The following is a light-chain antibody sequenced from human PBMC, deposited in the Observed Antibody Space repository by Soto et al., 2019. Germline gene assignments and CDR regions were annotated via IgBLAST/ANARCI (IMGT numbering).Light chain of an antibody. CDR1: SSDVGGYNY. CDR3: SAYTTSIALYV. CDR2: EIS. J-gene: IGLJ1*01. Sequence: QSALTQPASVSGSPGQSITISCTGTSSDVGGYNYVSWYQQYPGKAPKLMMYEISNRPSGVSNRFSGSKSGSTASLTISGLQAEDEADYYCSAYTTSIALYVFGAGTKLTVL. V-gene: IGLV2-14*01.